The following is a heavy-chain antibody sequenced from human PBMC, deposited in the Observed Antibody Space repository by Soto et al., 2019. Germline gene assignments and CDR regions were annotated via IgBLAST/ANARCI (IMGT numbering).Heavy chain of an antibody. CDR3: ARGSRSWPYFFDY. D-gene: IGHD6-13*01. V-gene: IGHV4-61*01. CDR1: GGSVSSGSYY. Sequence: QVQLQESGPGLVKPSETLSLTCTVSGGSVSSGSYYWSWIRQPPGMGLEWIGYVYYSGSTNYNPSLKSRVTISVDTSKNQFSLKLTSVTAADTAVYYCARGSRSWPYFFDYWGQGTLVTVSS. CDR2: VYYSGST. J-gene: IGHJ4*02.